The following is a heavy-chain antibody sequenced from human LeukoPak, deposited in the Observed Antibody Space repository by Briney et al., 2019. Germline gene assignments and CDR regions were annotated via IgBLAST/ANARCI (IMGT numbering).Heavy chain of an antibody. CDR2: ISSGSSII. J-gene: IGHJ6*02. D-gene: IGHD2-15*01. CDR1: GFTFSTST. V-gene: IGHV3-48*01. CDR3: ARDYGVVVAATIYYYYGMDV. Sequence: GGSLRLSCAASGFTFSTSTMNWVRQAPGKGLEWVSYISSGSSIIYYADSVKGRFTISRDNAKNSLYLQMNSLRAEDTAVYYCARDYGVVVAATIYYYYGMDVWGQGTTVTVSS.